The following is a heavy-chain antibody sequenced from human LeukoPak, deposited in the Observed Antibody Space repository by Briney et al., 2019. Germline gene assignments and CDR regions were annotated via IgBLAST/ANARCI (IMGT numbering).Heavy chain of an antibody. CDR3: ARDRTLYCSGGSCSYYYYYYYMDV. Sequence: PSETLSLTCTVSGGSISSYYWSWIRQPAGKGLEWIGRIYTSGSTNHNPSLKSRITMSVDTSQNQFSLKLSSVTAADTAVYYCARDRTLYCSGGSCSYYYYYYYMDVWGKGTTVTVSS. D-gene: IGHD2-15*01. CDR2: IYTSGST. V-gene: IGHV4-4*07. J-gene: IGHJ6*03. CDR1: GGSISSYY.